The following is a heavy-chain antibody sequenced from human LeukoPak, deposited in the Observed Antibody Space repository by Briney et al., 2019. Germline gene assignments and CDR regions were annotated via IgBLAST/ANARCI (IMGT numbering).Heavy chain of an antibody. CDR3: TKGPYYYDSSGYSRRWFDP. CDR1: GFTFSSYA. V-gene: IGHV3-23*01. D-gene: IGHD3-22*01. Sequence: PGGSLRLSCAASGFTFSSYAMSWVRQAPGKGLEWVSSIRGSGGRTYYADSVKGRLTISRDNSKNTLYLQMNSLRAEDTAVYYCTKGPYYYDSSGYSRRWFDPWGQGTLVTVSS. CDR2: IRGSGGRT. J-gene: IGHJ5*02.